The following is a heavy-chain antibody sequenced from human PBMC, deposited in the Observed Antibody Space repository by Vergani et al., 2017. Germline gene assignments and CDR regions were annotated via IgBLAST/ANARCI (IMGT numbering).Heavy chain of an antibody. V-gene: IGHV3-9*01. CDR1: GFTFDDYA. Sequence: EVQLVESGGGLVQPGRSLRLSCAASGFTFDDYAMHWVRQAPGKGLEWVSGISWNSGSIGYADSVKGRFTISRDNAKNSLYLQMNSLRAEDTALYYCAKVIIAGTAYYYYXMDVWGKGTTVTVSS. CDR2: ISWNSGSI. CDR3: AKVIIAGTAYYYYXMDV. J-gene: IGHJ6*03. D-gene: IGHD3-16*02.